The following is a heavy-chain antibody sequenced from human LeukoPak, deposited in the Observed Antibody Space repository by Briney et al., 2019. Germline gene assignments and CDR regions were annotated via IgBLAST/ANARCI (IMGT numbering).Heavy chain of an antibody. V-gene: IGHV3-11*05. CDR3: ARDLYYYGMDV. CDR2: ISSSSSYT. CDR1: GFTFSDYY. Sequence: PGGSLRLSCAASGFTFSDYYMSWIRQAPGKGLEWVSYISSSSSYTNYADSVKGRFTISRDNAKNSLYLQMNSLRAEDTAVYYCARDLYYYGMDVWGQGTTVTVSS. J-gene: IGHJ6*02.